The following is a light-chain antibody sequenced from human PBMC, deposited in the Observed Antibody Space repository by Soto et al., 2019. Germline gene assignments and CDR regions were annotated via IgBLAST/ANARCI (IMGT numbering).Light chain of an antibody. CDR2: GAS. CDR1: QSVSSTY. CDR3: QQYERSPTT. J-gene: IGKJ4*01. V-gene: IGKV3-20*01. Sequence: EIVLTQSPGTLSLSPGARATLSCRASQSVSSTYLAWYQQKPGQAPSLLVYGASSRATGIPDRLSGSGSGPAFTLTISRLETEDFAVYYCQQYERSPTTFGGGTKVEIK.